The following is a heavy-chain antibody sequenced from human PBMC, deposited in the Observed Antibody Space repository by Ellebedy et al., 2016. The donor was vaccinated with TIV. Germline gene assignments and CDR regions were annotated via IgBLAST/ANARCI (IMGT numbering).Heavy chain of an antibody. CDR1: GGSMRNYY. J-gene: IGHJ4*02. CDR3: ARGIAPEYGDYSNSVDS. CDR2: LYTSGST. D-gene: IGHD4-17*01. V-gene: IGHV4-4*07. Sequence: MPSETLSLTCTVSGGSMRNYYWAWIRQPAGKGLEWIGRLYTSGSTMNNPSLKSRVTMSIDTSKNQFTLNLSSMTAADTAMYYCARGIAPEYGDYSNSVDSWGQGTLVTVSS.